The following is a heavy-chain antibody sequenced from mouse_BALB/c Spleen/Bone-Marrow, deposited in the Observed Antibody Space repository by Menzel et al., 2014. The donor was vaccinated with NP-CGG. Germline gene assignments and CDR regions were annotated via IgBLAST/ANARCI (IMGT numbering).Heavy chain of an antibody. D-gene: IGHD2-14*01. J-gene: IGHJ4*01. CDR3: ARDHGGYGYAMDY. V-gene: IGHV2-9*02. CDR2: IWXGGST. CDR1: GFSLTNXX. Sequence: QXQLKHSGPGLVAPSRSLSITCAVSGFSLTNXXXXWIXQPPXXXXXWLXVIWXGGSTNYNSTLMSRLSISKDNSKSQVFLXXXSLQTDDTAMCYCARDHGGYGYAMDYWGQGTSVTVPS.